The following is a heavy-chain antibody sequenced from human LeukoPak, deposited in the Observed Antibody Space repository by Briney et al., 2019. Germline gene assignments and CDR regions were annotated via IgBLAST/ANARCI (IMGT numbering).Heavy chain of an antibody. Sequence: GGSLRLSCAASGYTFNNYAMSWVRRAPGKGLEWVSAISGGGGSTYYADSVKGRFTISRDNSKNTLYLQMNSLRAEDAAVYYCAKGINSFFFDYWGRGTLVTVSS. J-gene: IGHJ4*02. CDR3: AKGINSFFFDY. CDR1: GYTFNNYA. CDR2: ISGGGGST. D-gene: IGHD2/OR15-2a*01. V-gene: IGHV3-23*01.